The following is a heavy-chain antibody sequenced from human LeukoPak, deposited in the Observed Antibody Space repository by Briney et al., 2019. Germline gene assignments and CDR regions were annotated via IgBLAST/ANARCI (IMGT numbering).Heavy chain of an antibody. CDR2: ISGSGGST. D-gene: IGHD6-13*01. J-gene: IGHJ5*02. CDR1: GFTFSNAW. V-gene: IGHV3-23*01. Sequence: GGSLRLSCAASGFTFSNAWMSWVRQAPGKGLEWVSAISGSGGSTYYADSVKGRFTISRDNSKNTLYLQMNSLRAEDTAVYFCAKGFGSSRTNWFDPWGQGTLVTVSS. CDR3: AKGFGSSRTNWFDP.